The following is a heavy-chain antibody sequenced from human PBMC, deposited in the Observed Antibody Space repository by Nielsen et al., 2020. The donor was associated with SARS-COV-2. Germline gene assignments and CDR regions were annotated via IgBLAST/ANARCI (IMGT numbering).Heavy chain of an antibody. V-gene: IGHV5-51*01. D-gene: IGHD3-10*01. J-gene: IGHJ4*02. Sequence: KVSCKGSGYSFTSYWIGWVRQMPGKGLEWMGIIYPGDSDTRYSPSFQGQVTISADKSISTAYLQWSSLKASDTAMYYCARPPYYYGSGSYYTENFDYWGQGTLVTVSS. CDR2: IYPGDSDT. CDR3: ARPPYYYGSGSYYTENFDY. CDR1: GYSFTSYW.